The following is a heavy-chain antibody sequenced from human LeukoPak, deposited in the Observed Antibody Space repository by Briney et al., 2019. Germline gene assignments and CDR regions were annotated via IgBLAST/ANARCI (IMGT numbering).Heavy chain of an antibody. CDR3: ARAREYSSSWYFWFDP. CDR1: RYTSTGYY. V-gene: IGHV1-46*01. Sequence: SSVNVSCMASRYTSTGYYLHWVRQPPGQGLEWMGIINPSGGSTSYAQKFQGRVTMTRDTSTSTVYMELSSLRSEDTAVYYCARAREYSSSWYFWFDPWGQGTLLTVSS. CDR2: INPSGGST. J-gene: IGHJ5*02. D-gene: IGHD6-13*01.